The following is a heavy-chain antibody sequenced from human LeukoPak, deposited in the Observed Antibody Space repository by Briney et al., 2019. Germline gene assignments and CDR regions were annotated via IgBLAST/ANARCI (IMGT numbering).Heavy chain of an antibody. V-gene: IGHV3-23*01. CDR2: VSGSGGST. J-gene: IGHJ4*02. D-gene: IGHD5-18*01. CDR1: GFTFSSYD. Sequence: GGSLRLSCAASGFTFSSYDMSWVRQAPGKGLEWVSAVSGSGGSTFYADSVKGRFTIFRDNSKNTLYLQMNSLRAEDTAVYYCAKFRGYSYGPIGYWGQGPRVTVSS. CDR3: AKFRGYSYGPIGY.